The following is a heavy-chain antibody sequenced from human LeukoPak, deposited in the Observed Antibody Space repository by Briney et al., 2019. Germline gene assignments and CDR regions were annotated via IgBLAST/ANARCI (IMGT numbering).Heavy chain of an antibody. Sequence: GGSLRLSCAASGFTFSSYAMSWVRQAPGKGLEWVSAISGSGGSTYYADSVKGRFTISRDNSKNTLYLQMNSLRAEDTAVYYCAKFFYDTVAGLYFDYWGQGTLVTVSS. V-gene: IGHV3-23*01. CDR2: ISGSGGST. CDR1: GFTFSSYA. J-gene: IGHJ4*02. D-gene: IGHD6-19*01. CDR3: AKFFYDTVAGLYFDY.